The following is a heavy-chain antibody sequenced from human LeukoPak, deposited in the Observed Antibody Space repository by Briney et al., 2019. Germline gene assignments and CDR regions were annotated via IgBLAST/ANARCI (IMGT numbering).Heavy chain of an antibody. Sequence: PSDTLSLTCTVSGGTNSSYYWTWLRQPPGKGLEWMGYIYYTGSTSYNPSLKSRVTISMDTSKNQFSLKLSSVTAADTAVYYCAREAVAAAEVDYWGQGTLVTVSS. V-gene: IGHV4-59*12. CDR2: IYYTGST. J-gene: IGHJ4*02. CDR3: AREAVAAAEVDY. D-gene: IGHD6-13*01. CDR1: GGTNSSYY.